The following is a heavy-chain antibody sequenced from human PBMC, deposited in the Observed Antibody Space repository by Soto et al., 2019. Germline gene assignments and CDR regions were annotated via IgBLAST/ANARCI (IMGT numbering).Heavy chain of an antibody. Sequence: ALSVTCTVSGGSMNTINNYWSWILQPPGKGLEWIGFISYIGSTYYNPSLMSRLTISLDTSTNRFSLKLTSVTAADTAVYYCAREEAARIERWFDPWGQGTLVTVSS. CDR2: ISYIGST. D-gene: IGHD6-6*01. J-gene: IGHJ5*02. CDR3: AREEAARIERWFDP. CDR1: GGSMNTINNY. V-gene: IGHV4-30-4*01.